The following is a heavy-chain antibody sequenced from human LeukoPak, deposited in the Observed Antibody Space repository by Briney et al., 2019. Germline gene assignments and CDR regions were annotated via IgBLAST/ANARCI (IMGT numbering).Heavy chain of an antibody. CDR2: ITSSSSYT. CDR3: ARDFMYSISCAGC. D-gene: IGHD6-13*01. Sequence: GGSLRLSCAAPGITFSNYNMNWVRQAPGKGLEWISSITSSSSYTFYADSVKGRFTISRDNSKNTLYLQMNSLRAEDTAVYYCARDFMYSISCAGCWGQGTLVTVSS. CDR1: GITFSNYN. V-gene: IGHV3-21*01. J-gene: IGHJ4*02.